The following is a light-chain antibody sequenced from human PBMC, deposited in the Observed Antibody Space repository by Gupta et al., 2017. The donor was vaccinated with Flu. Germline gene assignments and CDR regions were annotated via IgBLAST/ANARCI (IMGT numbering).Light chain of an antibody. J-gene: IGKJ5*01. CDR1: QSVSNF. V-gene: IGKV3-11*01. CDR3: QQRSNWVT. CDR2: DTS. Sequence: EIVLTQSPATLSLSPGERATLSCRASQSVSNFLAWYQQKPGQAPRLLIYDTSNRATGIPARFSGSGSGTDFTLTISSLEPEDFAVYYCQQRSNWVTFGQGTRLEIK.